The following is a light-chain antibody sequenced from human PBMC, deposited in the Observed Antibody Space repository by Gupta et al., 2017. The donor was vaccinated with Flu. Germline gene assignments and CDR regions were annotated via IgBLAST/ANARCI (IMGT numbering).Light chain of an antibody. CDR2: EVG. J-gene: IGLJ1*01. Sequence: QSALTQPAFVSGSPGQSITISCTGTSRDIGAYYYVSWYQQNPGKVPKLIIYEVGNRPSGISTRFSGSKSGNTASLTISGLQAEDEADYYCSAYTGSTTPYVFGTGTRVSVL. CDR1: SRDIGAYYY. CDR3: SAYTGSTTPYV. V-gene: IGLV2-14*01.